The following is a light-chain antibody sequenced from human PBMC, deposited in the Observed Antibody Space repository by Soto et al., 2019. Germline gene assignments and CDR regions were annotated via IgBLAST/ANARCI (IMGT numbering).Light chain of an antibody. J-gene: IGLJ1*01. CDR3: SSYTTSNTPLYV. CDR1: SSDVGGYNF. V-gene: IGLV2-8*01. CDR2: EVT. Sequence: QSALTQSPSASGSPGQSVTISCTGTSSDVGGYNFVSWYQQHPGKAPKLMIYEVTKRLSGVPDRFSGSKSGNTASLTISGLQAEDEANYYCSSYTTSNTPLYVFGTGTKLTVL.